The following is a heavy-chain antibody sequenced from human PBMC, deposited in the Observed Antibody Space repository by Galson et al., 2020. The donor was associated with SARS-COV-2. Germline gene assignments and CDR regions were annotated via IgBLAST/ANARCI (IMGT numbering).Heavy chain of an antibody. V-gene: IGHV5-51*01. CDR1: GYTFTNYW. CDR2: IYPEDSDT. Sequence: GESLKIPCNGSGYTFTNYWIAWVRQMPGKGLEWMGIIYPEDSDTRYSPSFEGQVTISADKSISTAYLQWSSLKASDTAMYYCAITGNLVRGPRGYCDVWGRGTLGTVSS. CDR3: AITGNLVRGPRGYCDV. J-gene: IGHJ2*01. D-gene: IGHD3-10*01.